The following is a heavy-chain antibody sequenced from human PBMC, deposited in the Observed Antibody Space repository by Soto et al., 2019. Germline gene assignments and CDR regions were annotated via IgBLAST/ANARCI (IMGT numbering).Heavy chain of an antibody. V-gene: IGHV4-30-4*01. D-gene: IGHD3-22*01. Sequence: SETLSLTCTVSGGSISSGDYYWSWIRQPPGEGLEWIGYIYYSGSTYYNPSLKSRVTISVDTSKNQFSLKLSSVTAADTAVYYCARDGYYYDSSGYPRYFDYWGQGTLVTVSS. CDR1: GGSISSGDYY. J-gene: IGHJ4*02. CDR2: IYYSGST. CDR3: ARDGYYYDSSGYPRYFDY.